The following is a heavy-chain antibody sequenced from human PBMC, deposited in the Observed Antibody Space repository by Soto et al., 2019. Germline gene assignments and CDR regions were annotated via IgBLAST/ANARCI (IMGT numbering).Heavy chain of an antibody. D-gene: IGHD3-3*01. J-gene: IGHJ6*02. V-gene: IGHV3-23*01. CDR1: GFTFSSYA. CDR3: AKDPPPKRITIFGVVVYGMDV. Sequence: PGGSLRLSCAASGFTFSSYAMSWVRQAPGKGLEWVSAISGSGGSTYYADSVKGRFTISRDNSKNTLYLQMNSLRAEDTAVYYCAKDPPPKRITIFGVVVYGMDVWGQGTTVTVSS. CDR2: ISGSGGST.